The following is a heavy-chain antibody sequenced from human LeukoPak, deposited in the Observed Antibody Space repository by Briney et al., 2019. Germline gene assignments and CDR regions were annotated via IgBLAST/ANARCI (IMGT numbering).Heavy chain of an antibody. CDR1: GASISTYY. CDR3: ARGDGAAAGTNAFDI. CDR2: IYHSGST. D-gene: IGHD6-13*01. V-gene: IGHV4-59*12. J-gene: IGHJ3*02. Sequence: SETLSLTCTLSGASISTYYWSWIRQPPGKGLEWIGYIYHSGSTNYNPSLKSRVTISVGTSENQFSLKLSSVTAADTAVYYCARGDGAAAGTNAFDIWGQGTMVTVSS.